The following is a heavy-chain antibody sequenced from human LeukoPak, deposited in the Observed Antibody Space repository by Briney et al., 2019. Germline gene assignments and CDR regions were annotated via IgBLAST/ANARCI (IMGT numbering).Heavy chain of an antibody. CDR2: INPNSGGT. CDR3: ARDPGYCSSTSCYPGWFDP. Sequence: ASVKVSCTASGYTFTGYYMHWVRQAPGQGLEWMGWINPNSGGTNYAQKFQGRVTMTRDTSISTAYMELSRLRSDDTAVYYCARDPGYCSSTSCYPGWFDPWGQGTLVTVSS. J-gene: IGHJ5*02. CDR1: GYTFTGYY. D-gene: IGHD2-2*01. V-gene: IGHV1-2*02.